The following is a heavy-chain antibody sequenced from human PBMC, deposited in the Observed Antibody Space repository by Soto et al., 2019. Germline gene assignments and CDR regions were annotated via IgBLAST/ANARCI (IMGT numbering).Heavy chain of an antibody. J-gene: IGHJ4*02. D-gene: IGHD3-22*01. CDR2: IKSKTDGGTT. CDR3: TTGVVVILDYFDY. V-gene: IGHV3-15*01. Sequence: SLRLSCAASGFTFSNAWMSWVRQAPGKGLEWVGRIKSKTDGGTTDYAAPVKGRFTISRDDSKNTLYLQMNSLKTEDTAVYYCTTGVVVILDYFDYWGQGTLVTVSS. CDR1: GFTFSNAW.